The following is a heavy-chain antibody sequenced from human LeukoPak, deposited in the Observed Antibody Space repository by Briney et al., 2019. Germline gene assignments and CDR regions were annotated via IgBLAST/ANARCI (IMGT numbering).Heavy chain of an antibody. J-gene: IGHJ5*02. Sequence: PGGSLRLSCAASGFTFSSYWMSWVRQAPGKGLEWVANIKQDGSEKYYVDSVKGRFTISRDNAKNSLYLQMNSLRAEDTAVYYCARDLSSGQLVDWFDPWGQGTMVTVSS. V-gene: IGHV3-7*01. D-gene: IGHD6-13*01. CDR3: ARDLSSGQLVDWFDP. CDR1: GFTFSSYW. CDR2: IKQDGSEK.